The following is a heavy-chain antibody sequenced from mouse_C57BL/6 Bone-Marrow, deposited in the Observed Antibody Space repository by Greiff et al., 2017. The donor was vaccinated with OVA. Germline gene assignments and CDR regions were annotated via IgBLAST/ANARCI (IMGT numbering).Heavy chain of an antibody. CDR2: ISSGGDYI. V-gene: IGHV5-9-1*02. CDR1: GFTFSSYA. Sequence: EVQRVESGEGLVKPGGSLKLSCAASGFTFSSYAMSWVRQTPEKRLEWVAYISSGGDYIYYADTVKGRFTISRDNARNTLYLQMSSLKSEDTAMYYCTSARGGTVVLDYWGQGTSVTVSS. J-gene: IGHJ4*01. CDR3: TSARGGTVVLDY. D-gene: IGHD1-1*01.